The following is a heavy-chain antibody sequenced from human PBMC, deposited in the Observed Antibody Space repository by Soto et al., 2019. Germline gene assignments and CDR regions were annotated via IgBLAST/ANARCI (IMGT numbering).Heavy chain of an antibody. D-gene: IGHD2-8*01. CDR1: GGSISSGGYS. CDR2: IYHSGST. V-gene: IGHV4-30-2*01. Sequence: SETLSLTCAVSGGSISSGGYSWSWIRQPPGKGLEWIGYIYHSGSTYYNPSLKSRVTISVDRSKNQFSLKLSSVTAADTAVYYCARDLLGYCTNGVCYKGGWFDPWGQGTLVTVSS. J-gene: IGHJ5*02. CDR3: ARDLLGYCTNGVCYKGGWFDP.